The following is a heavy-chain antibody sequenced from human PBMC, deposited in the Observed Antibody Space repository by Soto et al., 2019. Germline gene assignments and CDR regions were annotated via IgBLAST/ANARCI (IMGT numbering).Heavy chain of an antibody. D-gene: IGHD3-22*01. J-gene: IGHJ4*02. CDR1: GGSFTSYT. Sequence: QVQLVQSGAEVKKPGSSVKVSCEASGGSFTSYTFNWVRQVPGQGLEWMGGITPLLTITKYAQKFQGRVTITADRSTRTAYMELSSLRSEDTAVYYCARDPYYDTSGSTLDYWGQGTLVTVSS. CDR3: ARDPYYDTSGSTLDY. CDR2: ITPLLTIT. V-gene: IGHV1-69*08.